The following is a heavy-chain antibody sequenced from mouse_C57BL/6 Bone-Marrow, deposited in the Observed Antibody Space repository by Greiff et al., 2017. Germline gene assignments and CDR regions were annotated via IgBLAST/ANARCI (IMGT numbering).Heavy chain of an antibody. Sequence: QVQLQQSGPELVKPGASVKLSCKASGYTFTSYDINWVKQRPGQGLEWIGWIYPIDGSTKYNEKFKGKATLTVDSSSSPAYMELHSLTSEDSAVYFCARLECDVSSGDWYFDVWGTGTTVTVSS. CDR2: IYPIDGST. V-gene: IGHV1-85*01. D-gene: IGHD1-1*01. J-gene: IGHJ1*03. CDR3: ARLECDVSSGDWYFDV. CDR1: GYTFTSYD.